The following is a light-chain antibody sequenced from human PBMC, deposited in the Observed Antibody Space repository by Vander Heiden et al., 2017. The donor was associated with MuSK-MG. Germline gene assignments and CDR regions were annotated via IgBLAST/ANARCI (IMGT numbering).Light chain of an antibody. V-gene: IGKV1-39*01. CDR2: AAS. CDR3: HQSHSTPMT. Sequence: DIQMTQSPSSLSASVGDRVTITCRASQSINSNLNWYQQRPGKAPKLLIYAASSLQSGVQSRFSGSGSGTDFTLTISRLQPEDFATYYCHQSHSTPMTFGRGTKVDIK. CDR1: QSINSN. J-gene: IGKJ3*01.